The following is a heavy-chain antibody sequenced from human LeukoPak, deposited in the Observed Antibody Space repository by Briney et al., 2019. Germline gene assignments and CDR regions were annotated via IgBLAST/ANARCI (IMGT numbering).Heavy chain of an antibody. CDR2: IYPGDSDT. V-gene: IGHV5-51*01. J-gene: IGHJ4*02. D-gene: IGHD3-16*02. CDR1: GYSFTSYW. CDR3: ARTYYDYVWGSYRWYYSDY. Sequence: GESLKISCQGSGYSFTSYWIGWVRQMPGKGLEWMGIIYPGDSDTRYSPSFQGQVTISADKSISTAYLQWSSLKASDTAMYYCARTYYDYVWGSYRWYYSDYWGQGTLVTVSS.